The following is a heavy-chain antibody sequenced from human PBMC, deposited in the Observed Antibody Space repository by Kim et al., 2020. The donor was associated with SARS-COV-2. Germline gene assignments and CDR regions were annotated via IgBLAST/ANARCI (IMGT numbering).Heavy chain of an antibody. V-gene: IGHV1-18*01. CDR1: GYTVTSYG. CDR2: ISPYNGNT. Sequence: ASVKVSCKASGYTVTSYGISWVRQAPGQGLEWMGWISPYNGNTNYAQKFQGRVTMTTDTSTSTAYMELRSLRSDDTAVYYCARGGVQIWSQYYFDYWGQGTLVTVSS. CDR3: ARGGVQIWSQYYFDY. J-gene: IGHJ4*02. D-gene: IGHD5-18*01.